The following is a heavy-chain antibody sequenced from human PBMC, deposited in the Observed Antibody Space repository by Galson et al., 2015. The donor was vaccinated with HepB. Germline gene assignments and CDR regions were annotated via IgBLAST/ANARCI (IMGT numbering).Heavy chain of an antibody. Sequence: SLRLSCAAFGFTFNSYAMSWVRQAPGKGLEWVSGISGSGGSTYYADSVKGRFTISRDNSKNTLYLQMSSLRAEDTAVYYCAKIRSQDYYYHGMDVWGQGTTVTASS. CDR3: AKIRSQDYYYHGMDV. CDR1: GFTFNSYA. D-gene: IGHD1-26*01. V-gene: IGHV3-23*01. CDR2: ISGSGGST. J-gene: IGHJ6*02.